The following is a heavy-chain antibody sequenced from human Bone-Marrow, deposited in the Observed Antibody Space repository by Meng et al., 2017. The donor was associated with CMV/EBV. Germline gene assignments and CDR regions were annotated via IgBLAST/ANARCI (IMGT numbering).Heavy chain of an antibody. CDR1: GFTVSSNY. Sequence: GESLKIPCAATGFTVSSNYMSWVRQAPGKGLEWVSVIYSDGSSYYADSVKGRFTISRDNSKNTLYLQMNSLRAEDTAVYYCARDQSRSTWDAFVIWGQGKMVNVSS. J-gene: IGHJ3*02. D-gene: IGHD6-13*01. V-gene: IGHV3-66*02. CDR2: IYSDGSS. CDR3: ARDQSRSTWDAFVI.